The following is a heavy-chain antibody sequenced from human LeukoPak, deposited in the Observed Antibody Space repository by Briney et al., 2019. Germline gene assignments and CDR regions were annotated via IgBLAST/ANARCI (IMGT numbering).Heavy chain of an antibody. CDR1: GFTFGSYA. J-gene: IGHJ4*02. V-gene: IGHV3-23*01. CDR3: ARDSFDWIRSYFDY. Sequence: PGGSLRLSCAASGFTFGSYAMYWVRQAPGKGLEWVSGIFGSGGSPHYADSVKGRFTISRDNSKNTVYLQMNSLRAEDTAVYYCARDSFDWIRSYFDYWGQGTLVTVSS. D-gene: IGHD3-9*01. CDR2: IFGSGGSP.